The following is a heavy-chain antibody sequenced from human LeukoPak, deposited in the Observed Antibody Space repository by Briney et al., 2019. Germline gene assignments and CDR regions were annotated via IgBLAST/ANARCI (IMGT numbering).Heavy chain of an antibody. Sequence: GGSLRLSCVTSRFTFTNHWMSWVRQAPGKGLEWVGRIKSKSAGGKTDYAAPMKGRFTISRDDSKNTLYLQMNSLKTEDTAVYYCTAEYDSSGYYPWFFDLWGRGTLVTASS. D-gene: IGHD3-22*01. V-gene: IGHV3-15*01. CDR1: RFTFTNHW. J-gene: IGHJ2*01. CDR3: TAEYDSSGYYPWFFDL. CDR2: IKSKSAGGKT.